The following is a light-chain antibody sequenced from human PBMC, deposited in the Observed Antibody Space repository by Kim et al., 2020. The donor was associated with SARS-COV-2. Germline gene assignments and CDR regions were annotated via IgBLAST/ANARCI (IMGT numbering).Light chain of an antibody. J-gene: IGKJ4*01. CDR2: DAS. CDR3: QQRASWPVT. V-gene: IGKV3-11*01. Sequence: EIVLTQSPATLSLSPGERATLSCRASQSVSNYLAWYQQKPGQAPRPLIYDASRRATGIPARFSGTWSGTDFTLTISSLEPEDFAVYYCQQRASWPVTFGGGTKVDIK. CDR1: QSVSNY.